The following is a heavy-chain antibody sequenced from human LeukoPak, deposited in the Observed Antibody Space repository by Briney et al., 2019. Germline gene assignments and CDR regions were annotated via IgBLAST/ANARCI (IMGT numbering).Heavy chain of an antibody. Sequence: SETLSLTCTVSGGSISSYYWSWIRQPPGKGLEWIGYIYYSGSTNYNPSLKSRVTISVDTSKNQFSLKLSSVTAADTAVYYCAGLSSSWYTPFDPWGQEPWSPSPQ. V-gene: IGHV4-59*08. CDR1: GGSISSYY. D-gene: IGHD6-13*01. J-gene: IGHJ5*02. CDR3: AGLSSSWYTPFDP. CDR2: IYYSGST.